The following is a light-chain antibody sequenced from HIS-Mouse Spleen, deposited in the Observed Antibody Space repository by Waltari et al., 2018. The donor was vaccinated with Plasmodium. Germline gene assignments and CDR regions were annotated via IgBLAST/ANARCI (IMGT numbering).Light chain of an antibody. Sequence: DIQMTQSPSTLSASVGDRVTIPCRASQSISSRLALYQQKPGKAPKLLRYKASSLESGVPSRFSGSGAGTEFTLTISSLQPDDFATYYCQQYNSYSWTFGQGTKVEIK. CDR2: KAS. CDR1: QSISSR. CDR3: QQYNSYSWT. J-gene: IGKJ1*01. V-gene: IGKV1-5*03.